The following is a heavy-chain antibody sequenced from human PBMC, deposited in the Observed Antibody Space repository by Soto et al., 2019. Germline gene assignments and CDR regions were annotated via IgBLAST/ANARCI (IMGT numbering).Heavy chain of an antibody. CDR3: ARNLIAVAWNNWFDP. D-gene: IGHD6-19*01. CDR1: GYTFTSYG. V-gene: IGHV1-18*01. CDR2: ISAYNGNT. Sequence: QVQLVQSGAEVKKPGASVKVSCKASGYTFTSYGISWVRQAPGQGLEWMGWISAYNGNTNYAQKLQGRVTMTTDTSTSTAYMEVRSLRSDDTAVDYWARNLIAVAWNNWFDPWGQGTLVTVSS. J-gene: IGHJ5*02.